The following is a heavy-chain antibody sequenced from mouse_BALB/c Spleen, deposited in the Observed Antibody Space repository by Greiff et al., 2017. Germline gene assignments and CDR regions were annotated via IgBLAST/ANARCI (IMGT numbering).Heavy chain of an antibody. CDR3: ARHHDYDGYFDY. CDR2: INSNGGST. Sequence: EVQLQQSGGGLVKLGGSLKLSCAASGFTFSSYYMSWVRQTPEKRLELVAAINSNGGSTYYPDTVKGRFTISRDNAKNTLYLQMSSLKSEDTALYYCARHHDYDGYFDYWGQGTTLTVSS. D-gene: IGHD2-4*01. CDR1: GFTFSSYY. V-gene: IGHV5-6-2*01. J-gene: IGHJ2*01.